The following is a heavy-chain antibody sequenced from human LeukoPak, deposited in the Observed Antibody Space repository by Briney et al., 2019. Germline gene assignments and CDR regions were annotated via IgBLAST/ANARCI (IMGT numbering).Heavy chain of an antibody. CDR2: IYYSGST. J-gene: IGHJ4*02. CDR3: ARWRSGFDS. Sequence: SETLSLTCTVSGSSISSSYGSWVRQPPGKGLEWIGYIYYSGSTNYNPSLKSRVTISVDTSKNQFSLKLISVTAADTAVYYCARWRSGFDSWGQGTLVTVSS. CDR1: GSSISSSY. V-gene: IGHV4-59*01.